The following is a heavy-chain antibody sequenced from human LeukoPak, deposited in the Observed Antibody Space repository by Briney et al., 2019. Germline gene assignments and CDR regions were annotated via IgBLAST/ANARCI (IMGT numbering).Heavy chain of an antibody. CDR3: ARDKSSWIQLWSTTDY. Sequence: PGGSLRLSCAASGFTFSDYYMSWIRQAPGKGLEWVSYISSSGTTIYYADSVKGRFTISRDNAKNSLYLQMNSLRAEDTAVYYCARDKSSWIQLWSTTDYWGQGTLVTVSS. J-gene: IGHJ4*02. V-gene: IGHV3-11*04. D-gene: IGHD5-18*01. CDR1: GFTFSDYY. CDR2: ISSSGTTI.